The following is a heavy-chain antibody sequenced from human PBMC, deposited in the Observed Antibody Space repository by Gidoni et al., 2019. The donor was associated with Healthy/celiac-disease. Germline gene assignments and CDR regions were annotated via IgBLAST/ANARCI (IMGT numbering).Heavy chain of an antibody. CDR1: GGTFSSYA. D-gene: IGHD3-22*01. CDR2: IIPIFGTA. J-gene: IGHJ4*02. V-gene: IGHV1-69*01. Sequence: QVQLVQSGAEVKKPGSSVKVSCKASGGTFSSYAISWVRQAPGQGLEWMGGIIPIFGTANYAQKFQGRVTITADESTSTAYMELSSLRSEDTAVYYCARDFIRGHYYDSSGYYPLDYWGQGTLVTVSS. CDR3: ARDFIRGHYYDSSGYYPLDY.